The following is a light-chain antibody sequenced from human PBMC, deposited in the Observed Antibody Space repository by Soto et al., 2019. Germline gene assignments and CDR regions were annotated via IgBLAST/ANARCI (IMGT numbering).Light chain of an antibody. V-gene: IGLV3-9*01. Sequence: SYELTQPLSVSVALGQTARIPCGGNNIGSKNVHWYQQKPGQAPVLVIYNDSNRPSGIPERFSGSNSENTATLTISRAQAGDEADYYCQVWDSSTVFGGGTKVTVL. J-gene: IGLJ2*01. CDR1: NIGSKN. CDR3: QVWDSSTV. CDR2: NDS.